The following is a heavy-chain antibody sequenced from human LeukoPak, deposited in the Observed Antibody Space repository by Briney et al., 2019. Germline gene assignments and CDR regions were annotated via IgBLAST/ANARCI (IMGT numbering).Heavy chain of an antibody. V-gene: IGHV4-4*07. CDR3: ARARDYYDSSSYPNWFDP. J-gene: IGHJ5*02. D-gene: IGHD3-22*01. Sequence: PSETLSLTCTVSGGSISSYYWTWIRQPAGKGLEWIGRIYSSGSTNYNPSLKSRVTMSVGKSQNQFSLKLSSVTAADTAVYYCARARDYYDSSSYPNWFDPWGQGTLVTVSS. CDR2: IYSSGST. CDR1: GGSISSYY.